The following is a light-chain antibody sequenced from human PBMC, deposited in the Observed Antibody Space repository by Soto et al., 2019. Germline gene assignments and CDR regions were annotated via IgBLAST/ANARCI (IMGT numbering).Light chain of an antibody. CDR3: QQYYNFRWT. CDR2: DGS. J-gene: IGKJ1*01. CDR1: QSVSWW. V-gene: IGKV1-5*01. Sequence: DIQMTQSPSTLSAPLGARVTITCRASQSVSWWLAWYQEKPGKVPKIMIFDGSTLESGVPLRFSGSRSGTEFTLTISSLQPDDVATYYCQQYYNFRWTFGQGTKVDIK.